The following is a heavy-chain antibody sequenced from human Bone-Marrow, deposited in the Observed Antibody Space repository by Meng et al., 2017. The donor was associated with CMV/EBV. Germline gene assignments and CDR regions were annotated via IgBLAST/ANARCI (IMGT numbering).Heavy chain of an antibody. V-gene: IGHV4-38-2*02. D-gene: IGHD2-15*01. J-gene: IGHJ4*02. CDR3: ARSPYCSGGSRRPHNYFDY. CDR2: IYHSGST. CDR1: GYSISSGYY. Sequence: GSLRLSCTVSGYSISSGYYWGWIRQPPGKGLEWIGSIYHSGSTYYNPSLKSRVTISVDTSKNQFSLKLYSVIAADTAVYYCARSPYCSGGSRRPHNYFDYWGQGTLVTVSS.